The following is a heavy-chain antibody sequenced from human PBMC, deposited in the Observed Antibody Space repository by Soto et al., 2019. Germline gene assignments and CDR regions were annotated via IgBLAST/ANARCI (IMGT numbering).Heavy chain of an antibody. CDR2: IYYTGAA. V-gene: IGHV4-31*03. Sequence: QVQLQESGPGLVKPSQTLTLTCSVSGCSIDTGGFYWSWARQLPGKGLQWIGYIYYTGAAYYNPALKCRVVIPLDTSANQFSLSLTSINAADTAVYYCASGTFNDISFDSWGQRRLVTVSS. J-gene: IGHJ4*02. CDR1: GCSIDTGGFY. CDR3: ASGTFNDISFDS. D-gene: IGHD2-21*01.